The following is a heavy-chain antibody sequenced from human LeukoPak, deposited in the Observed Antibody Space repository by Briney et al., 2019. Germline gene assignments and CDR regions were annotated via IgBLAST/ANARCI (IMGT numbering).Heavy chain of an antibody. V-gene: IGHV3-30-3*01. Sequence: PGGSLRLSCAASGFTFSNYPMHWVRQAPGEGLEWVAVISYDGANTYYADSVKGRFTISRDNSKNSLYLQMNSLGTEDTAVYYCARDRLEIVVAGTVDCWGQGTLVTVSS. D-gene: IGHD6-19*01. CDR2: ISYDGANT. CDR3: ARDRLEIVVAGTVDC. J-gene: IGHJ4*02. CDR1: GFTFSNYP.